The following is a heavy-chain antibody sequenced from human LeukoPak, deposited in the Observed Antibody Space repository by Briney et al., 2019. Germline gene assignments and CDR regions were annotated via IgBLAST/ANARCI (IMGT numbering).Heavy chain of an antibody. CDR2: IKEDGSEK. Sequence: QTGGSLRLSCAASGFTFSSYSMNWVRQAPGKGLEWVANIKEDGSEKYYVDSVKGRFTISRDNAKNSLYLQMNSLRAEDTAVYYCARLVVVVTANWFDPWGQGTLVTVSS. CDR3: ARLVVVVTANWFDP. D-gene: IGHD2-21*02. J-gene: IGHJ5*02. CDR1: GFTFSSYS. V-gene: IGHV3-7*01.